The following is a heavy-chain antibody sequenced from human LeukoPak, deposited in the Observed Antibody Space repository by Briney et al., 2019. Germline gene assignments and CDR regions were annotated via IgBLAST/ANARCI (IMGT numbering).Heavy chain of an antibody. CDR2: ISAYNGNT. D-gene: IGHD4-23*01. CDR1: GYTFTSYD. J-gene: IGHJ4*02. CDR3: ARDSWGELDYGGNSEDY. Sequence: GASVKVSCKASGYTFTSYDISWVRQAPGQGLEWMGWISAYNGNTNYAQKLQGRVTMTTDTSTSTAYMELRSLRSDDTAVYYCARDSWGELDYGGNSEDYWGQGTLVTVSS. V-gene: IGHV1-18*01.